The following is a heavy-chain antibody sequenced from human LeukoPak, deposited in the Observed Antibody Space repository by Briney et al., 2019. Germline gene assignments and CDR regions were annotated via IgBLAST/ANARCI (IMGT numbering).Heavy chain of an antibody. D-gene: IGHD3-22*01. CDR3: ARDYYDSSGYYSPDAFDI. V-gene: IGHV4-34*01. Sequence: SETLSLTCAVYGGSFSGYYWSWIRQPPGKGLEWIGEINHSGSTNYNPSLKSRVTISVDTSKNQFSLKLSSVTAADTAVYYCARDYYDSSGYYSPDAFDIWGQGTMVTVSS. J-gene: IGHJ3*02. CDR2: INHSGST. CDR1: GGSFSGYY.